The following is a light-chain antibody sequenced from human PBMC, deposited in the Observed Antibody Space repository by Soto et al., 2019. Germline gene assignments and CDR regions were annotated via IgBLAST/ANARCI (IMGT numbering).Light chain of an antibody. CDR1: QSVSGSSY. CDR2: GAS. Sequence: EIVLTQSPGTLSLSPGERATRSCRASQSVSGSSYLAWYQQKPGQAPRLLIYGASSRATGIPDRFSGSGSATDFTLTISRLEPEDFAVYYCRQYGSSPSYTFGQGNKLEIK. V-gene: IGKV3-20*01. J-gene: IGKJ2*01. CDR3: RQYGSSPSYT.